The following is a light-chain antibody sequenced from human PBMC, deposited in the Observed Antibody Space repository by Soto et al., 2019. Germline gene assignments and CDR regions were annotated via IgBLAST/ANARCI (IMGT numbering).Light chain of an antibody. CDR1: SSNIGAGYD. Sequence: QSALTQSPSVSGAPGQRVTISCTGSSSNIGAGYDVHWYQQLPGTAPKLLIYGNTDRASGVPDRFSGSKSGTSASLAITGLQAEDEADYYCLSYDSSLGVVVFGGGTKLTVL. J-gene: IGLJ2*01. CDR3: LSYDSSLGVVV. V-gene: IGLV1-40*01. CDR2: GNT.